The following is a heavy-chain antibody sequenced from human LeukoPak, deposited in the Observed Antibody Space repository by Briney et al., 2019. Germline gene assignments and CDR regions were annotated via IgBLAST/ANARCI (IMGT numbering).Heavy chain of an antibody. CDR2: INPNSGGT. V-gene: IGHV1-2*02. J-gene: IGHJ3*02. CDR1: GYTFTGYY. D-gene: IGHD3-3*01. Sequence: ASVKVSCKASGYTFTGYYMHWVRQAPGQGLEWMGWINPNSGGTNYAQKFQGRVTMTRDTSISTAYMELSRLRSDDTPVYYCARDLSVTSIFGVVIDAFDIWGQGTMVTVSS. CDR3: ARDLSVTSIFGVVIDAFDI.